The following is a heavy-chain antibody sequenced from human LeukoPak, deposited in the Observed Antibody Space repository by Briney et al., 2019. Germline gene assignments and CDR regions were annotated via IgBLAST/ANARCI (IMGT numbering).Heavy chain of an antibody. D-gene: IGHD6-19*01. CDR1: GYIFSTYG. CDR2: ISAYNGDT. CDR3: ARDPYSSGWYGTYFDY. Sequence: ASVKVSCKASGYIFSTYGINWVRQAPGQGLEWMGWISAYNGDTNYAQNVQDRVTMATDTSTNTAYMELRSLRSDDTAVYYCARDPYSSGWYGTYFDYWGQGTLVTVSS. V-gene: IGHV1-18*01. J-gene: IGHJ4*02.